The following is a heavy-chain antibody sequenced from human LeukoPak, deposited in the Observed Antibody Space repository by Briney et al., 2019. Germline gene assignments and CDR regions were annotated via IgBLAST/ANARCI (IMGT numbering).Heavy chain of an antibody. D-gene: IGHD3-10*01. CDR2: IQQDGSEK. CDR1: GFTFSNYW. V-gene: IGHV3-7*03. Sequence: GGSLRLSCVASGFTFSNYWMSWVRQAPGKGLEWVANIQQDGSEKYYVDSVKGRFTISRDNAKNSLYLQMNSLRSEDTAVYYCARCRITMVRGVIGRLSANHYYMDVWGKGTTVTISS. J-gene: IGHJ6*03. CDR3: ARCRITMVRGVIGRLSANHYYMDV.